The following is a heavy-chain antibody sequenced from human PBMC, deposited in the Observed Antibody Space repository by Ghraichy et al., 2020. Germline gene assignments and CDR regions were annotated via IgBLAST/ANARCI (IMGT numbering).Heavy chain of an antibody. CDR3: ARNYYGSTATINWFDP. J-gene: IGHJ5*02. CDR2: IYYSGST. V-gene: IGHV4-59*01. Sequence: SETLSLTCTVSGGSISSYYWSWIRQPPGKGLEWIGYIYYSGSTNYNPSLKSRVTISVDTSKNQFSLKLSSVTAADTAVYYCARNYYGSTATINWFDPWGQGTLVTVSS. CDR1: GGSISSYY. D-gene: IGHD3-10*01.